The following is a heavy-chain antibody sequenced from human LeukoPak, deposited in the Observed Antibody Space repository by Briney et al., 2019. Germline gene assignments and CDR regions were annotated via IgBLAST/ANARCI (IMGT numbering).Heavy chain of an antibody. CDR1: SGSISTYY. D-gene: IGHD6-13*01. CDR3: ARSFHSSSWYFDY. CDR2: IYYSGST. J-gene: IGHJ4*02. V-gene: IGHV4-59*08. Sequence: SETLSLTCTVSSGSISTYYWSWIRQPPGKGLEWIGYIYYSGSTNNNPSLNSRVTISVDTSKNQFSLKLSSVTAADTAVYYCARSFHSSSWYFDYWGQGTLVTVSS.